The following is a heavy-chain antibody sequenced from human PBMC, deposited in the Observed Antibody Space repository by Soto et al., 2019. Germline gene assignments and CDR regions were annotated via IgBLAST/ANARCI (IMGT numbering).Heavy chain of an antibody. D-gene: IGHD3-3*02. CDR2: FLASGGNT. J-gene: IGHJ4*02. CDR3: ARGGATIFGVIDS. Sequence: ASVKVSCKASGYSFFSYYIHWVREAPGQGLEWMGRFLASGGNTFYAQRFRGRVSMTWDTSSTNTVSLELTSLTSDDTAVYYCARGGATIFGVIDSWGQGTRVTAPQ. V-gene: IGHV1-46*01. CDR1: GYSFFSYY.